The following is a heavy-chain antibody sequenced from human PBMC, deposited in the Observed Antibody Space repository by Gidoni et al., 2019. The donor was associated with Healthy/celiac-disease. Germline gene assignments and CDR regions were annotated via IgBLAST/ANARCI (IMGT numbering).Heavy chain of an antibody. V-gene: IGHV4-31*03. CDR2: IYYSGST. CDR1: GGSISSGGYY. D-gene: IGHD3-3*01. Sequence: QVQLQESGPGLVKPSQTLSLTCTVSGGSISSGGYYWSWIRQHPGKGLEWIGYIYYSGSTYYNPSLKSRVTISVDTSKNQFSLKLSSVTAADTAVYYCARVPYYDFWSGYFFSGWYFDLWGRGTLVTVSS. CDR3: ARVPYYDFWSGYFFSGWYFDL. J-gene: IGHJ2*01.